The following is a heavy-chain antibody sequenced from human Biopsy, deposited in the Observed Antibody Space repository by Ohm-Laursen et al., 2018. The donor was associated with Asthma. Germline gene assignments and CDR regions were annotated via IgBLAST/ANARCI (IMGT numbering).Heavy chain of an antibody. CDR1: GDSITSGGCC. V-gene: IGHV4-31*03. Sequence: TLSLTCTVSGDSITSGGCCWNWIRQTPGKGLEWIGYIHHSGTSYFNPSLKSRVSFSRDTSKNQFSLRLSSVTAADTAMYYCASIPRRSGSYFVDYWGQGTLVTVSS. CDR2: IHHSGTS. CDR3: ASIPRRSGSYFVDY. D-gene: IGHD3-22*01. J-gene: IGHJ4*02.